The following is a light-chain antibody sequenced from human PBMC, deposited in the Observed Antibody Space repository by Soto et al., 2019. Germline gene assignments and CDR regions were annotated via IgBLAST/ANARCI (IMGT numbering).Light chain of an antibody. CDR1: QSVTSF. Sequence: EIVLTQSPATLSLSPGDRATLSCRASQSVTSFLAWYQQRPGQAPRLLIYDASNRATGIPARFSGSGSGTDFTLTITSLEPEDFAVYYCQQRSNWPPVLTFGGGTKLEIK. V-gene: IGKV3-11*01. CDR3: QQRSNWPPVLT. J-gene: IGKJ4*01. CDR2: DAS.